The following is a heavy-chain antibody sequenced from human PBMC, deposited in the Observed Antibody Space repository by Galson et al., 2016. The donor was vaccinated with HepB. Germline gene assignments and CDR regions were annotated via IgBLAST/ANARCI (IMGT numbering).Heavy chain of an antibody. CDR2: IYSSGAT. J-gene: IGHJ4*02. CDR1: GFTVTSSY. V-gene: IGHV3-53*04. Sequence: SLRLSCAASGFTVTSSYMSWVRQAPGKGLEWVSVIYSSGATYYADSVAGRFIISRHNSRNTLDLQMNSLRTEDTALYYCARGLVGSTTAFDSWGQGTLVAVSS. CDR3: ARGLVGSTTAFDS. D-gene: IGHD2/OR15-2a*01.